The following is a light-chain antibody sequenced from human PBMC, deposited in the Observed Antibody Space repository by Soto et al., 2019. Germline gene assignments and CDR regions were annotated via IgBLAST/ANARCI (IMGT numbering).Light chain of an antibody. CDR1: TSDVGGYNY. Sequence: QSALTQPASVSGSPGQSIAISCTGTTSDVGGYNYVSWYQQHPDKAPKLIIYEVSNRPSGVSNRFSGSKSGNTASLTISGLQAEDEADYYCCSYTSSDTWVFGGGTKVTVL. CDR2: EVS. V-gene: IGLV2-14*01. J-gene: IGLJ3*02. CDR3: CSYTSSDTWV.